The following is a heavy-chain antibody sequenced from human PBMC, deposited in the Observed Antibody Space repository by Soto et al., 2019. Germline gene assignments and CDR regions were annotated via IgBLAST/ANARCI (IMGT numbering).Heavy chain of an antibody. CDR3: AKGRGGSGSLTPRVDF. CDR1: GFTFNNYA. J-gene: IGHJ4*02. Sequence: EVPLLESGGGLVQPGGSLRLSCAASGFTFNNYAMTWVRQAPGKGLEWVSAISGGGDTTSYADSVKGRFTVSRDGSKNTLYLQMSRLRAEATALYYCAKGRGGSGSLTPRVDFWGQGTLVTVSS. D-gene: IGHD3-10*01. V-gene: IGHV3-23*01. CDR2: ISGGGDTT.